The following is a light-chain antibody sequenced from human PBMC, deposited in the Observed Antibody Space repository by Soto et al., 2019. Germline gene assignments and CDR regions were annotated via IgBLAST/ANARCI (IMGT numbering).Light chain of an antibody. Sequence: QAVVTQSPSASASLGASVKLTCTLSSGHSSYAIAWHQQQPEKGPRYLMNLNSDGSHSKGDGIPDRFSGSSSGAERYLTISSLQSEDEGDYYCQTWATGTLVVFGGGTKLTVL. CDR1: SGHSSYA. CDR3: QTWATGTLVV. J-gene: IGLJ2*01. CDR2: LNSDGSH. V-gene: IGLV4-69*01.